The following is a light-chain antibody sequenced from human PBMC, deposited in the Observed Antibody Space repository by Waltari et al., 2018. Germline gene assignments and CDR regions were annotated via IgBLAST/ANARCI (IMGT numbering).Light chain of an antibody. CDR3: QHYVTLPVT. CDR1: QSISTY. V-gene: IGKV3-20*01. Sequence: EIVLPQSQGTLSLSSGDRATLSCRTSQSISTYLAGYQQKPCQAPRLLIYHASSRATGIPDRFSGSGSGTDFSLTISRLEPEDFAVYYCQHYVTLPVTFGQGTKVEIK. CDR2: HAS. J-gene: IGKJ1*01.